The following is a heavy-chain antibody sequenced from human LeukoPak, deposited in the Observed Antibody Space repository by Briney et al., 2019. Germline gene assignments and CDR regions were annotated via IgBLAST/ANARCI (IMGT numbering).Heavy chain of an antibody. J-gene: IGHJ4*02. D-gene: IGHD6-13*01. CDR1: GFTFSSYA. CDR2: IIGGGGST. Sequence: GGSLRLSCAASGFTFSSYAMSWVRQAPGKGLEWVSVIIGGGGSTFYADSVKGRFTISRDHSKNTLYLQMNSLRAEDTAAYYCAKQPISGSSTWYFDCWGQGTLVTVSS. CDR3: AKQPISGSSTWYFDC. V-gene: IGHV3-23*01.